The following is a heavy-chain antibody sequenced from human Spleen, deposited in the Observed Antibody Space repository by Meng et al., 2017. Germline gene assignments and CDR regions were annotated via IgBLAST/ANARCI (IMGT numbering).Heavy chain of an antibody. Sequence: GGSLRLSCAASGFTFSSYAMSWVRQAPGKGLEWVSSISAGGGSTFYADSVKGRFAISRHNSKNTLYLQMDSLRAEDTALYYCAKYNYCLGDYLDYWGHGALVTVSS. J-gene: IGHJ4*03. CDR3: AKYNYCLGDYLDY. CDR2: ISAGGGST. CDR1: GFTFSSYA. V-gene: IGHV3-23*01. D-gene: IGHD3-16*01.